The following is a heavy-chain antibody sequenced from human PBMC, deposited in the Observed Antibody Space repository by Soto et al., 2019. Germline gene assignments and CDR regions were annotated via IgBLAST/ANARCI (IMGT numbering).Heavy chain of an antibody. D-gene: IGHD3-3*01. CDR3: ARGGGLRCLEWVPNGSRNRMDV. J-gene: IGHJ6*02. Sequence: PSETLSLTCTVSGGSISSGGYYWSWIRQHPWKGLEWIGYIYYSGSTYYNPSLKSRVTISVDTSKNQFSLKLSSVTATDTAVYYGARGGGLRCLEWVPNGSRNRMDVWGQGXTVTVYS. CDR1: GGSISSGGYY. V-gene: IGHV4-31*03. CDR2: IYYSGST.